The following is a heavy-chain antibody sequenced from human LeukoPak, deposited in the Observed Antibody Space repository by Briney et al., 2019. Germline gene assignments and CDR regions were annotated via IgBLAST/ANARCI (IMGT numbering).Heavy chain of an antibody. V-gene: IGHV4-61*01. J-gene: IGHJ4*02. Sequence: SETLSLTCTVSGGSVSSGSYYWSWIRQPPGKGLEWIGDIYYTGSTNYNPSLKSRVTISVDTSKNQFSLKLTSVTAADTAVYYCARGGFLAYCSSTSCYAPFDYWGQGTLVTVSS. D-gene: IGHD2-2*01. CDR1: GGSVSSGSYY. CDR2: IYYTGST. CDR3: ARGGFLAYCSSTSCYAPFDY.